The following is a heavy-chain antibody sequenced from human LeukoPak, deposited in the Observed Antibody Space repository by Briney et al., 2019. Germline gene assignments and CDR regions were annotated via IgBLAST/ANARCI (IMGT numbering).Heavy chain of an antibody. CDR2: ISSSSSYI. Sequence: NPGGSLRLSCAASGFTFSSYSMNWVRQAPGKGLEWVSSISSSSSYIYYADSVKGRFTISRDNAKNSLYLQMNSLRAEDTAVYYCAKVGFDYGQLDYWGQGTLVTVSS. CDR1: GFTFSSYS. V-gene: IGHV3-21*04. CDR3: AKVGFDYGQLDY. J-gene: IGHJ4*02. D-gene: IGHD3-16*01.